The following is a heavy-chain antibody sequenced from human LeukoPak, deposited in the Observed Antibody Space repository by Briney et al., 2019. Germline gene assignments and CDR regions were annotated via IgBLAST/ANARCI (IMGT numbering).Heavy chain of an antibody. CDR1: DGSINGYY. D-gene: IGHD1-26*01. CDR3: ARPGGYSGSYEGPNWFDP. J-gene: IGHJ5*02. V-gene: IGHV4-59*01. CDR2: MYSGGTI. Sequence: PSETLSLTCTVSDGSINGYYWSWIRQPPGKGLDWIGYMYSGGTINYSPSLKSRVTISEDMSKNQFSLKLTSVTAADTAVYYCARPGGYSGSYEGPNWFDPWGQGTLVTVSS.